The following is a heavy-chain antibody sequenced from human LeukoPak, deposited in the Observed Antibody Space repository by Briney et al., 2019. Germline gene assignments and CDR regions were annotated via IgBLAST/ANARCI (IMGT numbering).Heavy chain of an antibody. CDR3: ARPGGYYGSGSYLDY. J-gene: IGHJ4*02. Sequence: GGSLRLSCAASGFTFSIYEMNWVRQAPGKGLEWVSYISSSRSNTIYYADSVKGRFTISRDNSKNTLYLQMNSLRAEDTAVYYCARPGGYYGSGSYLDYWGQGTLVTVSS. D-gene: IGHD3-10*01. V-gene: IGHV3-48*03. CDR2: ISSSRSNTI. CDR1: GFTFSIYE.